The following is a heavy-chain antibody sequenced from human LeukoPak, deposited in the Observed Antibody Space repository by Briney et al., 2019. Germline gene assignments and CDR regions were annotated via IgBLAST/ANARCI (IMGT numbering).Heavy chain of an antibody. CDR2: INPNSGGT. CDR3: ARDKLEMATVAGIGYYFDY. D-gene: IGHD6-19*01. CDR1: GNTFTGYF. Sequence: ASVKVSCKASGNTFTGYFMHWVRQAPGQGLEWMGWINPNSGGTNYAQKFQGRVTMTRDTSISTAYMELSSLTSDDTAVYYCARDKLEMATVAGIGYYFDYWGQGTLVTVSS. J-gene: IGHJ4*02. V-gene: IGHV1-2*02.